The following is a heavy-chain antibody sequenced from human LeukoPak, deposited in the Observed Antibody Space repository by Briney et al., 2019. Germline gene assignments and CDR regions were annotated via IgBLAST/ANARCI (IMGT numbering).Heavy chain of an antibody. D-gene: IGHD6-6*01. CDR2: IDPSDSYT. V-gene: IGHV5-10-1*01. Sequence: GESLKISCKGSGYSFTSYWISWVRQMPGKGLEWMGRIDPSDSYTNYSPSFQGHVTISADKSISTAYLQWCSLKASDTAMYYCARRVSSSGWFDPWGQGTLVTVSS. J-gene: IGHJ5*02. CDR1: GYSFTSYW. CDR3: ARRVSSSGWFDP.